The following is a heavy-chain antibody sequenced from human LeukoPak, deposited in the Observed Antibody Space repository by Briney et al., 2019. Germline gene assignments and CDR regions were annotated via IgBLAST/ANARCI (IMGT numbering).Heavy chain of an antibody. CDR2: INHSGST. CDR3: ARGRRIAAAGKLNWFDP. V-gene: IGHV4-34*01. D-gene: IGHD6-13*01. Sequence: PSETLSLTCAVYGGSFSDYYWTWIRQPPGKGLEWIGEINHSGSTNYNPSLKSRVTISVDTSKNQFSLKLSSVTAADTAVYYCARGRRIAAAGKLNWFDPWGQGTLVTVSS. CDR1: GGSFSDYY. J-gene: IGHJ5*02.